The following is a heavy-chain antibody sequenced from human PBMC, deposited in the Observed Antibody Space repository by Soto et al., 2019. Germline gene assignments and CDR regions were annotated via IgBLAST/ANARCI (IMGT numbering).Heavy chain of an antibody. Sequence: GESLKISCKGSGYSFNTYWIGWVRQMPGKGREWMGIIYPGDSETRYSPSFQGQVTISADRSITTAYLQWNSLKASDTAMYFCARHGNNGPEDTLDVWGQGTTVTVSS. CDR2: IYPGDSET. V-gene: IGHV5-51*01. D-gene: IGHD1-1*01. CDR3: ARHGNNGPEDTLDV. J-gene: IGHJ6*02. CDR1: GYSFNTYW.